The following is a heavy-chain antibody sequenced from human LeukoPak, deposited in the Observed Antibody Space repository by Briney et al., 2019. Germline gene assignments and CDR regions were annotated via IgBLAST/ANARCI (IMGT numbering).Heavy chain of an antibody. CDR1: GFTFSSYA. J-gene: IGHJ4*02. Sequence: GRSLRLSCAASGFTFSSYAMYWVRQAPGKGLEWVAVISYDGSNNYYADSVKGRFTISRDNSENTLYLHMNSLRAEDTALYYCARDLHGYSYGYFDYWGQGTLVTVSS. CDR3: ARDLHGYSYGYFDY. D-gene: IGHD5-18*01. V-gene: IGHV3-30-3*01. CDR2: ISYDGSNN.